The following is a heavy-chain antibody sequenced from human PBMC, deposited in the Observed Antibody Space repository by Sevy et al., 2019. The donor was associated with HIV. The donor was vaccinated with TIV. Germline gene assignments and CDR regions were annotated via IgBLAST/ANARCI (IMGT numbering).Heavy chain of an antibody. D-gene: IGHD2-15*01. CDR3: ARDRGYCSGGSCYIQQ. V-gene: IGHV1-18*01. Sequence: AAVKVSCRASGYTFTSNGIAWVRQAPSQGLEWMGWINTNNGNANYAQKYQGRVTMSTDTSTSSGYMELRSLRSDDTAMYYCARDRGYCSGGSCYIQQWGQGTLVTVSS. CDR1: GYTFTSNG. J-gene: IGHJ1*01. CDR2: INTNNGNA.